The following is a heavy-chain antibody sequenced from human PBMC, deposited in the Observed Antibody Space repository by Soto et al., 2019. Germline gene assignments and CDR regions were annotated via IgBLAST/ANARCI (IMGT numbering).Heavy chain of an antibody. CDR3: ARQGSYGDHDY. J-gene: IGHJ4*02. V-gene: IGHV3-21*01. CDR1: GFTFSSYS. CDR2: ISSSSSYI. D-gene: IGHD4-17*01. Sequence: EVQLVESGGGLVKPGGSLRLSCAASGFTFSSYSINWVRQAPGKGLEWVSSISSSSSYIYYADSVKGRFTISRDNAKNSLYLQMNSLSAEDTAMYYCARQGSYGDHDYWGQGTLGTVSS.